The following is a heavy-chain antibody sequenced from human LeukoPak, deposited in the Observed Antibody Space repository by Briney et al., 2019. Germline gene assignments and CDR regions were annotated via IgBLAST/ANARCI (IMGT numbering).Heavy chain of an antibody. CDR1: GFTFSSYA. CDR2: ISGSGGST. V-gene: IGHV3-23*01. CDR3: ARAGLAYCGGDCYGFDY. J-gene: IGHJ4*02. Sequence: GGSLRLSCAASGFTFSSYAMSWVRQAPGKGLEWVSAISGSGGSTYYADSVKGRFTISRDNSKNTLYLQMNSLRAEDTAVYYCARAGLAYCGGDCYGFDYWGQGTLVTVSS. D-gene: IGHD2-21*02.